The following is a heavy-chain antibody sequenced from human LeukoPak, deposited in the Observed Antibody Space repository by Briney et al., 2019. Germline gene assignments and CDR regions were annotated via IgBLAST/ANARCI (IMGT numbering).Heavy chain of an antibody. CDR3: ARDEAHPGGESD. D-gene: IGHD3-10*01. V-gene: IGHV3-66*01. J-gene: IGHJ4*02. CDR1: GFTLSSKY. Sequence: GGSLRLSCAASGFTLSSKYMSWVRHAPGKGVEGGSVIDSGGSTYYADSVQGRFTISRDNSKNTLYLQMNTLRDEDTALYYCARDEAHPGGESDWGQGTLVTVSS. CDR2: IDSGGST.